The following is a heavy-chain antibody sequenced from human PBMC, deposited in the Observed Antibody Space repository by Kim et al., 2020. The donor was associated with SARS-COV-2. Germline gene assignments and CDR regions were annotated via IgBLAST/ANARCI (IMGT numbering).Heavy chain of an antibody. CDR3: ARGTEGATTGPFDY. J-gene: IGHJ4*02. Sequence: AQKLTGRVTRTTDTSTSTAYMELRSLRSDDTAVYYCARGTEGATTGPFDYWGQGTLVTVSS. V-gene: IGHV1-18*01. D-gene: IGHD1-26*01.